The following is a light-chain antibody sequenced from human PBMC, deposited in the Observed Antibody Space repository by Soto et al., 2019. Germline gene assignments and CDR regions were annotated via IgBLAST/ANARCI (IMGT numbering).Light chain of an antibody. CDR1: ETVSSSY. J-gene: IGKJ1*01. Sequence: EIVLTQSPDILSLSPGERATLSCKGSETVSSSYLAWYQQKPGQAPRLLMFDASIRATGIPDRFSGSGSGTAFTLTISRLEPEDSAVYYCQQYGSSPWTFGRGTKVEIK. CDR3: QQYGSSPWT. V-gene: IGKV3-20*01. CDR2: DAS.